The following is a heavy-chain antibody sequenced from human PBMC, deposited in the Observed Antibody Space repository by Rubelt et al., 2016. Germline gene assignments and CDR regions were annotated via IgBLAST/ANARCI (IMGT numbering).Heavy chain of an antibody. CDR2: IEQDGSEK. CDR1: GFTFSSYW. CDR3: VSGGHMDV. V-gene: IGHV3-7*01. Sequence: EVQLVESGGGLVQPGGSLRLSCAASGFTFSSYWMSWVRQAPGKGLEWVANIEQDGSEKYYVDSVNGRFLISRDNAKNTVDLQLNNRRVEDTAVYHCVSGGHMDVWGRGTTVTVSS. J-gene: IGHJ6*03.